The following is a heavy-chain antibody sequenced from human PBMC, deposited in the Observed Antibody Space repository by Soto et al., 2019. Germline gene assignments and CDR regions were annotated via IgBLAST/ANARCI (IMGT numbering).Heavy chain of an antibody. CDR1: GGSISSGGYY. J-gene: IGHJ4*02. Sequence: SETLSLTCTVSGGSISSGGYYWSWIRQHPGKGLEWIGHIYNSGSTYYNPSLKSRVTISVDTSKNQFSLKLSSVTAADTAVYYCASAPNQYYFDYWGQGTLVTVSS. CDR3: ASAPNQYYFDY. V-gene: IGHV4-31*02. CDR2: IYNSGST.